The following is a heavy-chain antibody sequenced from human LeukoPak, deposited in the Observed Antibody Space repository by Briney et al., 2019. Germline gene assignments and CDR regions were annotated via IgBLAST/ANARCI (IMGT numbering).Heavy chain of an antibody. V-gene: IGHV3-21*01. Sequence: GGSLRLSCAASGFTFSSYSMNWVRQAPGKGLEWVSSMSSSSTYIYYADSVKGRFTISRDNAKNSLYLQMNSLRAEDTAVYYCRRGGDLVVAATNVAYWGQGPLVTVSS. CDR2: MSSSSTYI. CDR3: RRGGDLVVAATNVAY. CDR1: GFTFSSYS. J-gene: IGHJ4*02. D-gene: IGHD2-15*01.